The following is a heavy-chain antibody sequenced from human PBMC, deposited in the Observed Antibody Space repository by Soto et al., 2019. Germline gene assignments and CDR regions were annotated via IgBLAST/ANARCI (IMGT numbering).Heavy chain of an antibody. J-gene: IGHJ4*02. D-gene: IGHD3-16*01. CDR1: GFTFDNFA. CDR3: ARDRCSDLLSDY. V-gene: IGHV3-23*01. CDR2: IKGGGNT. Sequence: EVELLESGGGLVQPGGSLRLSCAASGFTFDNFAMNWVRQAPGKGLEWVSAIKGGGNTYYADSVKGRLTISRDNSNYMLYQNMNNLRAEDTAAHYCARDRCSDLLSDYWGQRTLVTVYS.